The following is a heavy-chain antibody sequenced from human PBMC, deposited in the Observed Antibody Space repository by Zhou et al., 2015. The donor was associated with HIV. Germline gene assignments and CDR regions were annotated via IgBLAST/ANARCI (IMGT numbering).Heavy chain of an antibody. CDR2: IIPIFGTP. CDR1: GGTFSNYP. CDR3: ARYCSGGRCPQFVYYYYAMDV. Sequence: QVQLVQSGAEVKKPGSSVKVSCQASGGTFSNYPITWVRRAPGQGLEWMGGIIPIFGTPNYAQKFQGRLTITADESTSTASMELSSLKSEDTAVYYCARYCSGGRCPQFVYYYYAMDVWGQGTTVTVSS. J-gene: IGHJ6*02. D-gene: IGHD2-15*01. V-gene: IGHV1-69*01.